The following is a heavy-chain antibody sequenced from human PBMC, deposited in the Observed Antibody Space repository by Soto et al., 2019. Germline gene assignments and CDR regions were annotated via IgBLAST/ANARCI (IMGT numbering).Heavy chain of an antibody. V-gene: IGHV4-59*01. CDR3: AGEYYDFWSGYYTGIRWFDP. D-gene: IGHD3-3*01. CDR2: IYYSGST. CDR1: GGSISSYY. J-gene: IGHJ5*02. Sequence: SETLSLTCTVSGGSISSYYWSWIRRPPGKGLEWIGYIYYSGSTNYNPSLKSRVTISVDTSKNQFSLKLSSVTAADTAVYYCAGEYYDFWSGYYTGIRWFDPWGQGTLVTVS.